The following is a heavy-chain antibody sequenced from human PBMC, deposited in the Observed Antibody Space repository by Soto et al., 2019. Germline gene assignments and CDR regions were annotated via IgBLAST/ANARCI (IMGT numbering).Heavy chain of an antibody. Sequence: GGSLRLSCAASGFPFSSYWMHWVRQAPGKGLVWVSRINSDGIITNYADSVKGRFTVSRDNAKNTLYLQMNSLRAEDTAVYYCARDVGSLTSSGNWGQGTLLTVSS. J-gene: IGHJ4*02. CDR1: GFPFSSYW. CDR3: ARDVGSLTSSGN. CDR2: INSDGIIT. D-gene: IGHD6-13*01. V-gene: IGHV3-74*01.